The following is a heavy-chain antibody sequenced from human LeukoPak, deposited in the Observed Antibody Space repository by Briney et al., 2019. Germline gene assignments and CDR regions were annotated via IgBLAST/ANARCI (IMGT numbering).Heavy chain of an antibody. J-gene: IGHJ4*02. CDR2: IYSGGST. D-gene: IGHD5-12*01. Sequence: RLXXAXXXXTVXXXYMXXXRXXXXXXXXWVSVIYSGGSTYYADSVKGRFTISRDNSKNTLYLQMNSLRAEDTAVYYCAREPYEGYYFDYWGQGTLVTVSS. V-gene: IGHV3-53*01. CDR3: AREPYEGYYFDY. CDR1: XXTVXXXY.